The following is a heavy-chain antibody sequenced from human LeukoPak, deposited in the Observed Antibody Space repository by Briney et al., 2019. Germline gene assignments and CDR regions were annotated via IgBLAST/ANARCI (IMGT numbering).Heavy chain of an antibody. CDR3: ARGNYYDSSGYTSPYFDY. J-gene: IGHJ4*02. Sequence: ASVKVSCKASGYTFTSYDINWVRQATGQGLEWMGWMNPNSGNTGYAQKFQGRVTMTGNTSISTAYMELSSLRSEDTAVYYCARGNYYDSSGYTSPYFDYWGQGTLVTVSS. D-gene: IGHD3-22*01. V-gene: IGHV1-8*01. CDR2: MNPNSGNT. CDR1: GYTFTSYD.